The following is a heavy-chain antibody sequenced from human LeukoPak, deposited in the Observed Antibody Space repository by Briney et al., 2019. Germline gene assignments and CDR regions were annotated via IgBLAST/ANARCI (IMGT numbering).Heavy chain of an antibody. J-gene: IGHJ4*02. Sequence: SQTLSLTCTVSGGSIGSGGYYWSWIRQHPGKGLEWIGYIYYSGSTYYNPSLKSRVTISVDTSKNQVSLKLTSVTAADTALYYCARPRSTTRNYFDYWGQGTLVTVSS. CDR2: IYYSGST. CDR3: ARPRSTTRNYFDY. D-gene: IGHD4-4*01. V-gene: IGHV4-31*03. CDR1: GGSIGSGGYY.